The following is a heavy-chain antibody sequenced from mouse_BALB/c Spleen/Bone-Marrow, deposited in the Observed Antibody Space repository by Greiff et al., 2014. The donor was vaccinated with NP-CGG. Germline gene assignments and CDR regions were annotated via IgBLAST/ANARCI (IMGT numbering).Heavy chain of an antibody. CDR1: GYTFTSYW. V-gene: IGHV1-7*01. CDR2: INPSTGYT. CDR3: ARSGDYGGFDY. Sequence: QVQLKESGAELAKPGASAKMSCKASGYTFTSYWMHWVKQRPGQGLEWIGYINPSTGYTEYNQKFKDKATLTADKSSSTAYMQLSSLTSEDSAVYYCARSGDYGGFDYWGQGTTLTVSS. J-gene: IGHJ2*01. D-gene: IGHD2-4*01.